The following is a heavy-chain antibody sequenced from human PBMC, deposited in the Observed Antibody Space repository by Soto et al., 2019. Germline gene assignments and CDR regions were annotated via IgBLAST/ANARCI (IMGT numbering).Heavy chain of an antibody. CDR2: VITIFGTP. V-gene: IGHV1-69*01. J-gene: IGHJ6*02. CDR3: ARSQGGSSSLDIYYYSYYGMDV. Sequence: QVQLVQSGAEVKKPGSSVKVSCKAPGGTFSTYAISWVRQAPGQGLEWMGGVITIFGTPKYAQKFQGRVTITADESTSTGYMELRSLRSEDTAVYYCARSQGGSSSLDIYYYSYYGMDVWGQGTTVTVSS. CDR1: GGTFSTYA. D-gene: IGHD2-15*01.